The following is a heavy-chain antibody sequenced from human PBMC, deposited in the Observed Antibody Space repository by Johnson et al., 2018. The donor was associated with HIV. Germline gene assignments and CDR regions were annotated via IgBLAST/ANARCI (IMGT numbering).Heavy chain of an antibody. D-gene: IGHD5-18*01. CDR3: AKALGGYSYGLSAFDF. V-gene: IGHV3-7*01. Sequence: VQLVESGGGVVQPGRSLRLSSAASGFTFSSYAMHWVRQAPGKGLEWVANIKQDGSEKYYVDSVKGRFTISRDNAKNSLYLQMNSLRAEDTAVYYCAKALGGYSYGLSAFDFWGQGTMVTVSS. J-gene: IGHJ3*01. CDR1: GFTFSSYA. CDR2: IKQDGSEK.